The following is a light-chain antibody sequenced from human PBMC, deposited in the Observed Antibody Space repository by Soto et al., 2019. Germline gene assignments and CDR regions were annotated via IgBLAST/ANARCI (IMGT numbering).Light chain of an antibody. CDR2: GAS. CDR1: QSVSSN. CDR3: QQYNAWPRT. V-gene: IGKV3-15*01. J-gene: IGKJ1*01. Sequence: EIVVTQSPATLSVSPGERATLSCRASQSVSSNLAWYQQKPGQAPRLLISGASTRATGIPARFSGSGSGTECTLTITSLQSEDFAVYYCQQYNAWPRTFGQGTKVEIK.